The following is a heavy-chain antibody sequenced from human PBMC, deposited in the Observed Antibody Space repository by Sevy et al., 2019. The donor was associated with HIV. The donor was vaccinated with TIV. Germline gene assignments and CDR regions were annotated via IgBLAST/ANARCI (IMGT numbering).Heavy chain of an antibody. CDR1: GFTFSNAW. V-gene: IGHV3-15*01. CDR3: STENQQLVERDAFDI. CDR2: IKSKTDGGTT. J-gene: IGHJ3*02. Sequence: GGSLRLSCAASGFTFSNAWMSWVRQAPGKGLEWVGRIKSKTDGGTTDYAAPGKGRFTISRDDSKNTLYLQMNSLKTEDTAVYYCSTENQQLVERDAFDIWGQGTMVTVSS. D-gene: IGHD6-13*01.